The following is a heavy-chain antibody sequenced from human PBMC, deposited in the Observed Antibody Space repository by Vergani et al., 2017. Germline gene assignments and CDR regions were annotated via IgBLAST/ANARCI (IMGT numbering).Heavy chain of an antibody. CDR2: IIPIFGTA. V-gene: IGHV1-69*13. CDR1: GYTFSSYG. D-gene: IGHD3-22*01. CDR3: TRGWYYDSIAYWAY. J-gene: IGHJ4*02. Sequence: QVQLVQSGAEVKKPGASVKVSCKASGYTFSSYGISWVRQAPGQGLEWMGWIIPIFGTANYAQKFQGRVTITADESTSTAYMELSSLRSEDTAVYYCTRGWYYDSIAYWAYWGQGTLVTVSS.